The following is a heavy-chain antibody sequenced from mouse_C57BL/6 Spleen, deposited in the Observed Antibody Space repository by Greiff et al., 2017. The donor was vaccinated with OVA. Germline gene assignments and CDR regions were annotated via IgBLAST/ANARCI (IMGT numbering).Heavy chain of an antibody. CDR2: ISNGGGST. J-gene: IGHJ1*03. V-gene: IGHV5-12*01. Sequence: EVQRVESGGGLVQPGGSLKLSCAASGFTLSDYYMYWVRQTPEKRLEWVAYISNGGGSTYYPDTVKGRFPISRDNAKNPLYLQMSRLKSEDTAMYYCARHSFITTVVATGYFDVWGTGTTVTVSS. CDR3: ARHSFITTVVATGYFDV. CDR1: GFTLSDYY. D-gene: IGHD1-1*01.